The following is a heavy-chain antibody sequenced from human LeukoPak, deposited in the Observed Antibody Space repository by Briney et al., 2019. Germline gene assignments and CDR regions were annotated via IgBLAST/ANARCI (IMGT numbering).Heavy chain of an antibody. CDR2: INPNSGDT. CDR1: GYTFTTYY. CDR3: ARYLSPSSFDF. D-gene: IGHD6-6*01. Sequence: ASVKVSFKASGYTFTTYYMHWVRQAPGQGLEWMGWINPNSGDTNFAQKFQGRVTMASDTSITTAYMELSRLTSDDSAVYYCARYLSPSSFDFWGQGTLVTVSS. J-gene: IGHJ4*02. V-gene: IGHV1-2*02.